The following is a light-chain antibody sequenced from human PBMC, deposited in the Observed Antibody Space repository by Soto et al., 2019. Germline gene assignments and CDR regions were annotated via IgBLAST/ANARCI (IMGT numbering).Light chain of an antibody. CDR2: EVV. J-gene: IGLJ1*01. CDR3: KSYAGSNTYV. V-gene: IGLV2-8*01. CDR1: KNDIGVYDF. Sequence: QSALTQPPSASGSPGPSVTISCTGTKNDIGVYDFVSWYQHHPGKAPRLIIYEVVQRPSGVPARFSGSKSGNTASLTVSGRQAADEADYFCKSYAGSNTYVFGSGTKVTVL.